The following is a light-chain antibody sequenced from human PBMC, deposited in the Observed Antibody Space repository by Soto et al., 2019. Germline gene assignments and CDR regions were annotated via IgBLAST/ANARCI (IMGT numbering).Light chain of an antibody. J-gene: IGKJ1*01. Sequence: EIVMTQSPATLSVSPGERATLSCRASHSVSSNLAWYQQKPGQAPRLLIYGASTRATGIPARFSGSGSGTGFTLTISSLQSVDFAVYYCQQYNNWPPRTFGQGTKVDI. CDR2: GAS. CDR1: HSVSSN. V-gene: IGKV3-15*01. CDR3: QQYNNWPPRT.